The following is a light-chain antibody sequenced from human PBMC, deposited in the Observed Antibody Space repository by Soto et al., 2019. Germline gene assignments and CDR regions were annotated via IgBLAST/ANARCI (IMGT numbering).Light chain of an antibody. V-gene: IGLV1-44*01. CDR2: SNN. CDR1: TSNIGSNS. Sequence: QSVLSQPPSASGTPGQRITISCSGSTSNIGSNSVNWYQQLPGTAPKLLIYSNNKRPSGVPDRFSGSTSGTSASLVISGLLSEDEADYSCAAWDDSLSGFVFGSVTKLTVL. CDR3: AAWDDSLSGFV. J-gene: IGLJ1*01.